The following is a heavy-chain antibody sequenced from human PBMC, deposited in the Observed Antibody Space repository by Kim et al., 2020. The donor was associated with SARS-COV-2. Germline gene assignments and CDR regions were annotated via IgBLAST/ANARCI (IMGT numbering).Heavy chain of an antibody. CDR2: ISGSGDRT. J-gene: IGHJ4*02. V-gene: IGHV3-23*01. CDR1: GFIFSNYA. D-gene: IGHD3-10*01. Sequence: GGSLRLSCAGSGFIFSNYALSWVRQAPGKGLEWVSAISGSGDRTFYPDTVRGRVTISRDNSKNTVYLQLNGLRVEDAAVYYCAKHWGSGTYYNYFDYWGQGSLVTVSS. CDR3: AKHWGSGTYYNYFDY.